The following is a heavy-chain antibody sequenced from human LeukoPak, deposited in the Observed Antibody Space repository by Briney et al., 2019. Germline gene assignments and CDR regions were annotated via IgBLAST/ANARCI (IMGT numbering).Heavy chain of an antibody. V-gene: IGHV4-59*01. D-gene: IGHD1-26*01. CDR3: AREYSGSYNY. CDR1: GGPISSYY. J-gene: IGHJ4*02. Sequence: SETLSLTCTVSGGPISSYYWSWIRQPPGKGLEWIGYIYYSGSTNYNPSLKSRVTISVDTSRNQFSLKLSSVTAADTAVYYCAREYSGSYNYWGQGTLVTVSS. CDR2: IYYSGST.